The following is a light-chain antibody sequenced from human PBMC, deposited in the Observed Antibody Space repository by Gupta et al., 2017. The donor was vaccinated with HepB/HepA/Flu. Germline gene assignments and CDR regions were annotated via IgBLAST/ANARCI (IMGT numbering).Light chain of an antibody. CDR2: AAS. CDR3: QQSDSPQWT. CDR1: QSIRSY. J-gene: IGKJ1*01. V-gene: IGKV1-39*01. Sequence: DMHMTQSPSALSASVGDRVTITCRASQSIRSYLNWYQEKPGKAPKLLIYAASTSQSGVPSRFSGSGSVTDFTLTISRLQPADFATYYCQQSDSPQWTFGQGTKVEIK.